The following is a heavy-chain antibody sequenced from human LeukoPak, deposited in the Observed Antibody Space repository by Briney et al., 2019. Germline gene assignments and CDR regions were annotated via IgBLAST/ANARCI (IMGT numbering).Heavy chain of an antibody. CDR1: GFTFSSYG. Sequence: GGSLRLSCAASGFTFSSYGMHWVRQVPGKGLVWVSGINSDGSNTNYAGSVKGRFTISRDNAKNTLYLQMKSLRAEDTAVYYCATSRSFDYWGQGTLVTVSS. J-gene: IGHJ4*02. V-gene: IGHV3-74*01. D-gene: IGHD6-6*01. CDR3: ATSRSFDY. CDR2: INSDGSNT.